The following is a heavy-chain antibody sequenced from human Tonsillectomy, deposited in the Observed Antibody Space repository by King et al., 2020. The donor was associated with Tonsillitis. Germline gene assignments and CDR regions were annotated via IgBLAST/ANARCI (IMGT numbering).Heavy chain of an antibody. CDR2: ISGSGGNT. CDR3: AKDPPSQYGRASNWFDP. D-gene: IGHD2/OR15-2a*01. Sequence: VQLVESGGGLVQPGGSLRLSCAASGFTFSSYAMSWVRQAPGKGLEWVSGISGSGGNTYYADSVKGRFTITRDNSKNTLYLQMNSLRAEDTAVYYCAKDPPSQYGRASNWFDPWGQGTLVTVSS. J-gene: IGHJ5*02. CDR1: GFTFSSYA. V-gene: IGHV3-23*04.